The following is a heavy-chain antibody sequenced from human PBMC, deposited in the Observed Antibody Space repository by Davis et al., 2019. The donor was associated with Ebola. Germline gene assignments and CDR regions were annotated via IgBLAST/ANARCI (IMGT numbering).Heavy chain of an antibody. V-gene: IGHV3-7*03. CDR1: GFTFSSYW. CDR2: IKQDGSEK. D-gene: IGHD3-10*01. J-gene: IGHJ6*02. Sequence: GESLKISCAASGFTFSSYWMSWVRQAPGKVLEWVANIKQDGSEKYYVDSVKGRFTISRDNAKNSLYLQMNSLRAEDTAVYYCARDPHYGSGRYYYYGMDVWGQGTTVTVSS. CDR3: ARDPHYGSGRYYYYGMDV.